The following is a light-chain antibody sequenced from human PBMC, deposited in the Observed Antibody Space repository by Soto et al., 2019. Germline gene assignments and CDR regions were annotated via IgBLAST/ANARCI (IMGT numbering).Light chain of an antibody. CDR3: QHYSTVWA. J-gene: IGKJ1*01. V-gene: IGKV2-28*01. CDR2: XGS. Sequence: IVMIQSPLSLSVTPGEAASICCMSSARLLRQNGYNYVDWYMQKPGQXPQLLIXXGSNRASSLESGVPSRFSGSGSGTEFTLTISSLQPDDFATYYCQHYSTVWAFGQGTKVDIK. CDR1: ARLLRQNGYNY.